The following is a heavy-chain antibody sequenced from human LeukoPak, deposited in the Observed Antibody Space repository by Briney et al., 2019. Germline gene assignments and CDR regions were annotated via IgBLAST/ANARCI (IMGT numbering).Heavy chain of an antibody. CDR3: VRAIVYSAYDYLGY. V-gene: IGHV3-74*01. Sequence: PGGSLRLSCAASGFTFRTYWMHWVRQAPGKGLVWVSRINSDGSTTNYADSAKGRFTISRDNAKNTLYLQMNSLRAEDTAVYYCVRAIVYSAYDYLGYWGQGSLVTVSS. J-gene: IGHJ4*02. CDR1: GFTFRTYW. CDR2: INSDGSTT. D-gene: IGHD5-12*01.